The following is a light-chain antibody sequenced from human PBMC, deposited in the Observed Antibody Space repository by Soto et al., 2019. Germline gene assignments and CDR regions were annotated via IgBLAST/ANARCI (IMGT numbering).Light chain of an antibody. V-gene: IGKV1-5*03. J-gene: IGKJ1*01. CDR1: QTISSW. CDR3: QQYNSYSEA. Sequence: DIQMTQSPATLSVSVGDRVTITCRASQTISSWLAWYQQKPGKAPKLLIYKASTLKSGVPSRFSGSGSGTEFTLTISSLQSDDFATYYCQQYNSYSEAFGQGTKVDIK. CDR2: KAS.